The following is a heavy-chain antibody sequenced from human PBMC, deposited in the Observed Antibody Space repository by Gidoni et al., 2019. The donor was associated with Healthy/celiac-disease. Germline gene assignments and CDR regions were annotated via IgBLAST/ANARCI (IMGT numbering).Heavy chain of an antibody. CDR1: GFTFSSYG. J-gene: IGHJ4*02. V-gene: IGHV3-30*18. CDR3: AKEVEYYYDSSGYYGDY. Sequence: QVQLVESGGGVVQPGRSLRLSCAASGFTFSSYGMHWVRQAPGKGLEWVAVISYDGSNKYYADSVKGRFTISRDNSKNTLYLQMNSLRAEDTAVYYCAKEVEYYYDSSGYYGDYWGQGTLVTVSS. D-gene: IGHD3-22*01. CDR2: ISYDGSNK.